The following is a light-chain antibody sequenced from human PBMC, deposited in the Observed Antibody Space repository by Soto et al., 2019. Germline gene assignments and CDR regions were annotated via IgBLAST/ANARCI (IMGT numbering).Light chain of an antibody. Sequence: DIQMTQSPSSLSASVGDRVTITCRASQSISSCLNWYQQKPGKAPKLLIYGASNLQSGVPSRFSGSESGTDLILTISSLQPEDVATYYCQQIYAAPVTFGQVTKVEIK. V-gene: IGKV1-39*01. CDR1: QSISSC. CDR2: GAS. CDR3: QQIYAAPVT. J-gene: IGKJ1*01.